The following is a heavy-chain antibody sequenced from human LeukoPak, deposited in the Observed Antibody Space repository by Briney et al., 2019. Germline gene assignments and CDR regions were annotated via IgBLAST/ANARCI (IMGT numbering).Heavy chain of an antibody. CDR3: ARETSDYYDSSGYYLNWFDP. Sequence: ASVKVSCKAPGYTFTGYYMHWVRQAPGQGLEWMGWINPNSGGTNYAQKFQGRVTMTRDTSISTAYMELSRLRSDDMAVYYCARETSDYYDSSGYYLNWFDPWGQGTLVTVSS. V-gene: IGHV1-2*02. CDR1: GYTFTGYY. CDR2: INPNSGGT. D-gene: IGHD3-22*01. J-gene: IGHJ5*02.